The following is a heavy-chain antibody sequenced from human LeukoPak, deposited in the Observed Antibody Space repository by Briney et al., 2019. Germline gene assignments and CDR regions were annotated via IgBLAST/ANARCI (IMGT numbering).Heavy chain of an antibody. V-gene: IGHV4-39*01. CDR2: IFYSGRT. CDR1: GGSASTSNNY. CDR3: ARHYQSRIRYGYFFDY. J-gene: IGHJ4*02. Sequence: SGTLSLTRTVSGGSASTSNNYAGWARQPPGKGLEWIGCIFYSGRTSYHPSRRGPITISIDTCTNPASLRVNSLTAADTAVYYCARHYQSRIRYGYFFDYWGQGTLVTVSS. D-gene: IGHD3-9*01.